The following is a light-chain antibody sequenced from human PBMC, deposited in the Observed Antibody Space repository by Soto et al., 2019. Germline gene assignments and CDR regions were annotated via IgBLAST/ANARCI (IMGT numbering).Light chain of an antibody. CDR3: QQYEKWPPSIT. J-gene: IGKJ5*01. CDR2: GVS. Sequence: IEMTQSPATLSASPGDRATLSCRASQPVNNNLAWYQQKPGQAPRLLIYGVSTRATGFSARFSGGGSVTEFTLTISSLQSEDFALYYCQQYEKWPPSITFGQGTRLEIK. V-gene: IGKV3-15*01. CDR1: QPVNNN.